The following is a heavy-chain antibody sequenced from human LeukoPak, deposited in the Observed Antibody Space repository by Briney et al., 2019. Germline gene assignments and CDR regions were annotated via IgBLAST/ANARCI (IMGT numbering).Heavy chain of an antibody. Sequence: GSSVTVSCMASGGTFSSYAISWVRQAPGQGLEWMGGIIPIFGTANYAQKFQGRVTITADESTSTAYMELSSLRSEDTAVYYCAREIVVVAANWFDPWGQGTLVTVSS. CDR1: GGTFSSYA. J-gene: IGHJ5*02. CDR2: IIPIFGTA. V-gene: IGHV1-69*01. D-gene: IGHD2-15*01. CDR3: AREIVVVAANWFDP.